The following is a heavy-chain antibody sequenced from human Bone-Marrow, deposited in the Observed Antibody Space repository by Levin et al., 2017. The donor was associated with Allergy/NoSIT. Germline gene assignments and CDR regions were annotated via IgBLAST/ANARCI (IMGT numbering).Heavy chain of an antibody. J-gene: IGHJ4*02. D-gene: IGHD6-19*01. V-gene: IGHV3-66*01. CDR2: IFAGGRT. Sequence: GESLKISCAASGITVRSNYMSWVRQAPGRGLEWVSLIFAGGRTIYADSVKGRFTISRDNSENTLFLQMNSLRVEDTAIYYCARNGYASGWPDYWGRGTLVTVSS. CDR1: GITVRSNY. CDR3: ARNGYASGWPDY.